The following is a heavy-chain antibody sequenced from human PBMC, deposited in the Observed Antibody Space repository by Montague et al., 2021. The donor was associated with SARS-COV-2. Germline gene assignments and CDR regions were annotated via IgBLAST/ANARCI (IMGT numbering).Heavy chain of an antibody. CDR1: GYTFPTYW. Sequence: QSGAEVKAPGESLTISCENSGYTFPTYWIGWVRQMPGKGLQWVGIIYPRDSDTRYSPSFAGQVTISADTSMNTAYLRWSSLKASDSGMYYCATTRGSTSGYASWGQGTLVTVSS. V-gene: IGHV5-51*01. CDR2: IYPRDSDT. CDR3: ATTRGSTSGYAS. D-gene: IGHD3-9*01. J-gene: IGHJ5*02.